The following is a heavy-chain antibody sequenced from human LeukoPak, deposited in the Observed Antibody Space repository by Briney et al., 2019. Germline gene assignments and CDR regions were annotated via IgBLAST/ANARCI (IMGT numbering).Heavy chain of an antibody. Sequence: GRSLRLSCATSGFTFSRYAMHWVRQTPGKGLEWVANIKQDGSERYYVDSVKGRFTISRDNAKNSLFLQMNSLRAEDTAVYYCARAREHVDYWGQGTLVTASS. CDR1: GFTFSRYA. CDR3: ARAREHVDY. CDR2: IKQDGSER. V-gene: IGHV3-7*03. J-gene: IGHJ4*02. D-gene: IGHD1/OR15-1a*01.